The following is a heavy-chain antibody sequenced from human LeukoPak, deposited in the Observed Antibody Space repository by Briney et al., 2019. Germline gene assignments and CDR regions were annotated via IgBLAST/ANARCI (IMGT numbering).Heavy chain of an antibody. V-gene: IGHV3-64D*06. J-gene: IGHJ4*02. D-gene: IGHD3-22*01. Sequence: PGGSLRLSCSASGFTFSTSAIHWVRQAPGKGLEYVSAISSNGGSTYYADSVKGRFTISRDNSKNTLSLQMSSLRPEDTAVYYCVKLPYSDTSAYYVDYWGQGTLVTVSS. CDR3: VKLPYSDTSAYYVDY. CDR2: ISSNGGST. CDR1: GFTFSTSA.